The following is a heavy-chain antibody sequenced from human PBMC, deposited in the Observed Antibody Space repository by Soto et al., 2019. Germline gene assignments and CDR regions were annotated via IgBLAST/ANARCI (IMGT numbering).Heavy chain of an antibody. D-gene: IGHD2-15*01. J-gene: IGHJ5*02. V-gene: IGHV5-51*01. CDR3: ARRLLRVNSGFDP. Sequence: GESLKISCKGPGYSFTSYWIGWVRQMPGKGLEWMGIIYPGDSDTRYSPSFQGQVTISADKSISTAYLQWSSLKASDTAMYYCARRLLRVNSGFDPWGQGTLVTVSS. CDR1: GYSFTSYW. CDR2: IYPGDSDT.